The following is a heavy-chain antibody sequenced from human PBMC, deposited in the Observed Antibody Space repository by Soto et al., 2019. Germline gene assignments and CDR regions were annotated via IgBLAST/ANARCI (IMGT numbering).Heavy chain of an antibody. Sequence: VQLVESGGGLVKPGGSLRLSCAASGITFSNAWMTWVRQAPGKGPEWVALISYDGTNKFYADSVKGRFTISRDNSKSTLYLQVDSLRPEDAAVYYCARDPKTSGGQHWAFNYFDSWGQGTLVTVSS. CDR1: GITFSNAW. CDR3: ARDPKTSGGQHWAFNYFDS. V-gene: IGHV3-30-3*01. D-gene: IGHD7-27*01. CDR2: ISYDGTNK. J-gene: IGHJ4*02.